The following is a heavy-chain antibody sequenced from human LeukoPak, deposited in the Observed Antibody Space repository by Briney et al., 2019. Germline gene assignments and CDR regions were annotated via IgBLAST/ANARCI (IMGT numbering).Heavy chain of an antibody. J-gene: IGHJ4*02. D-gene: IGHD6-13*01. V-gene: IGHV3-53*01. CDR3: ARNGYSSSWYRN. Sequence: PGGSLRLSCAASGFTVSSNYMSWVRQAPGKGLEWVSVIYSGGSTYYADSVKGRFTISRDNPKNTLYLQMNSLRAKDTAVYYCARNGYSSSWYRNWGQGTLVTVSS. CDR2: IYSGGST. CDR1: GFTVSSNY.